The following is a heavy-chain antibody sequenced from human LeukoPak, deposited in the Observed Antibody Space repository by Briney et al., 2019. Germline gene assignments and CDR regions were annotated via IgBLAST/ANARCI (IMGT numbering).Heavy chain of an antibody. J-gene: IGHJ4*02. CDR3: ARAVGHDYVCGSYRVYFEY. CDR2: IYYSGRT. D-gene: IGHD3-16*02. CDR1: GDTLSLCDYY. V-gene: IGHV4-30-4*01. Sequence: PSQTLSLTCTLSGDTLSLCDYYWSWIRQPPGQGLVWIGYIYYSGRTYYNPSLKSRVIISVDTYKTEFSLKLSSVTAADTAVYYCARAVGHDYVCGSYRVYFEYWGQRTLVSVSS.